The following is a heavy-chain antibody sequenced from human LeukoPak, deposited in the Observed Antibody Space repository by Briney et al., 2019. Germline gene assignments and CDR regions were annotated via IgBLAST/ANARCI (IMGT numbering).Heavy chain of an antibody. CDR1: GYSISSGYY. CDR2: IYHSGST. J-gene: IGHJ5*02. V-gene: IGHV4-38-2*01. Sequence: SETLSLTCAVSGYSISSGYYWGWIRQPPGKGLEWIGSIYHSGSTYYNPSLKSRATISVDTSKNQFSLKLSSVTAADTAVYYCARVIGYCSSTSCYWFDPWGQGTLVTVSS. D-gene: IGHD2-2*01. CDR3: ARVIGYCSSTSCYWFDP.